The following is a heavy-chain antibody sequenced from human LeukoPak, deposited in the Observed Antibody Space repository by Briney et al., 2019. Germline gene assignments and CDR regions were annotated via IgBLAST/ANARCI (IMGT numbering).Heavy chain of an antibody. Sequence: SETLSLTCTVSVGSISSYYWSWIRQPPGKGLEWIGYIYYSGSTNYNPSLKSRVTISVDTSNNQFSLKLSSVTAADTAVYYCARDPGDATFDYYYYMDVWGKGTTVTVSS. CDR3: ARDPGDATFDYYYYMDV. D-gene: IGHD2/OR15-2a*01. CDR2: IYYSGST. J-gene: IGHJ6*03. V-gene: IGHV4-59*01. CDR1: VGSISSYY.